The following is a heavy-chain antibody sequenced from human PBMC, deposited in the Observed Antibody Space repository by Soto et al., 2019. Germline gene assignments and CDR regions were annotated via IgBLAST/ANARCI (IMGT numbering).Heavy chain of an antibody. D-gene: IGHD3-3*01. CDR2: INHSGST. CDR1: GDTVNIYF. Sequence: PSGTPSLTSASSGDTVNIYFWGVFRQPPRKGLEWIGEINHSGSTNYNPSLKSRVTISVDTSKNQFSLKLSSVTAADTAVYYCARGYTYYDFWSGYYLGFDIRGQGTMVTVSS. J-gene: IGHJ3*02. V-gene: IGHV4-34*01. CDR3: ARGYTYYDFWSGYYLGFDI.